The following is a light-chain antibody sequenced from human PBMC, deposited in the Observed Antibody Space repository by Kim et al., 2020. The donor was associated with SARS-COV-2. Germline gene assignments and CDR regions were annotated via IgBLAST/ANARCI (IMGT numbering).Light chain of an antibody. CDR2: NTD. CDR1: TGAVTSGSF. Sequence: QAVVTQEPSLTVSPGGTVTLTCASSTGAVTSGSFPNWLQQKPGQSPRALIYNTDKKRPGTPARFSGSLLGGKAALTLSGVQPEDEAEYYCLLYSGGGWVFGGGTKVTVL. V-gene: IGLV7-43*01. CDR3: LLYSGGGWV. J-gene: IGLJ3*02.